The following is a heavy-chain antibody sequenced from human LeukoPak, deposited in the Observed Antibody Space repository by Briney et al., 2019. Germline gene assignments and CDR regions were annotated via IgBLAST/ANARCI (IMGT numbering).Heavy chain of an antibody. CDR1: GFTFSGYA. CDR3: ATAIYSSSSLSHYYYYGMDV. CDR2: ISSSGSTI. D-gene: IGHD6-6*01. J-gene: IGHJ6*02. V-gene: IGHV3-48*03. Sequence: GGSLRLSCAASGFTFSGYAMHWVRQAPGKGLEWVSYISSSGSTIYYADSVKGRFTISRDNAKNSLYLQMNSLRAEDTAVYYCATAIYSSSSLSHYYYYGMDVWGQGTTVTVSS.